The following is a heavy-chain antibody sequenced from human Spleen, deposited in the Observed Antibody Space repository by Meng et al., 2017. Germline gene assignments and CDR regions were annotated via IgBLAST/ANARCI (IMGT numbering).Heavy chain of an antibody. Sequence: GGSLRLSCAASGYTFSSSWMHWVCQAPEKGLEWVADIKCDGSEKYYVDSVKGRLTISRDNAKNSLYLQVNSLRAEDVTVYYCVRGAKPQKEIFLDYWGQGTLVTVSS. V-gene: IGHV3-52*01. J-gene: IGHJ4*02. CDR2: IKCDGSEK. CDR1: GYTFSSSW. CDR3: VRGAKPQKEIFLDY.